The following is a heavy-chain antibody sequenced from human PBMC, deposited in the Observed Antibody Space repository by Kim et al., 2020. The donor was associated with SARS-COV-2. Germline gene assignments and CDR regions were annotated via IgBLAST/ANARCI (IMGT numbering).Heavy chain of an antibody. V-gene: IGHV1-46*01. CDR3: ARKYYDTSGYRFDY. Sequence: VQKFQGRVTVTRDTSTSTVYMELSSLRSEDTAVYYCARKYYDTSGYRFDYWGQGTLVTVSS. D-gene: IGHD3-22*01. J-gene: IGHJ4*02.